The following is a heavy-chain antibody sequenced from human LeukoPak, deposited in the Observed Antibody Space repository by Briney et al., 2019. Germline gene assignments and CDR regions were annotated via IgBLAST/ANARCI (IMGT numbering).Heavy chain of an antibody. CDR2: ISGSGGST. CDR1: GFTFSIYG. Sequence: GGSLRLSCAASGFTFSIYGMSWVRQAPGKGLEWVSAISGSGGSTFYADSVKGRFTISRDNSKNTLYVQMNSLRAEDTAVYYCAKVAYYYDSSGYYFKTWGQGTLVTVSS. J-gene: IGHJ5*02. V-gene: IGHV3-23*01. D-gene: IGHD3-22*01. CDR3: AKVAYYYDSSGYYFKT.